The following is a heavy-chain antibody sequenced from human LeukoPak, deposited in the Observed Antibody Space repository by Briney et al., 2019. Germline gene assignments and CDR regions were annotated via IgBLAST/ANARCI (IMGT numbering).Heavy chain of an antibody. D-gene: IGHD3-10*01. CDR3: ARGYYGSGSHCCHMDV. J-gene: IGHJ6*03. V-gene: IGHV4-34*01. CDR2: INHSGST. Sequence: SETLSLTCAVYVGSFSGYYWSWIRQPPGKGLEWIGEINHSGSTNYNSSLKSRVTISIDTSKNQFSLKLSSVTAADTAVYYCARGYYGSGSHCCHMDVWGKGTTITVS. CDR1: VGSFSGYY.